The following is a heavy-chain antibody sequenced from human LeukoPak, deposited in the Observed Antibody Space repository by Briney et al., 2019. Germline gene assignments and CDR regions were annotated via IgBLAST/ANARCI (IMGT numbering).Heavy chain of an antibody. CDR3: TSRPAVEMATVGDY. Sequence: PGGSLRLSCAASGFNFSGSAMHWVRQASGKGLEWVGRIRSKANSYATAYAAPVSGRFTISRDDSKNTAYLQMNSLITEDTAVYYCTSRPAVEMATVGDYWGQGTLVTVSS. CDR2: IRSKANSYAT. V-gene: IGHV3-73*01. CDR1: GFNFSGSA. J-gene: IGHJ4*02. D-gene: IGHD5-24*01.